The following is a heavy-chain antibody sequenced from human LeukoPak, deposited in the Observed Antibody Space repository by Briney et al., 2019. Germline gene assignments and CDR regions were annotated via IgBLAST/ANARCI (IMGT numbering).Heavy chain of an antibody. Sequence: GGSLRLSCAASGFTFSSYGMHWVRQAPGKGLEWVAFISYDGSNKYYADSVKGRFTISRDNSKNTLYLQMNNLRADDTAVYYCGKARYDGEVMIAATDYWGQGTLIIVSS. D-gene: IGHD2-15*01. V-gene: IGHV3-30*18. CDR3: GKARYDGEVMIAATDY. CDR1: GFTFSSYG. CDR2: ISYDGSNK. J-gene: IGHJ4*02.